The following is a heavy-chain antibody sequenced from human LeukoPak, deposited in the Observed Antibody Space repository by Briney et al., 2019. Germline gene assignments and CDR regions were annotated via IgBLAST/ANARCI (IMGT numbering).Heavy chain of an antibody. J-gene: IGHJ4*02. V-gene: IGHV1-2*02. CDR1: GYTFISYL. D-gene: IGHD5-12*01. CDR2: ISPNNGDT. Sequence: ASVKVSCKASGYTFISYLIHWVREAPGQGLDWMGIISPNNGDTQYAPKFRGRVTMTRNTSINTAYMELSRLRSDDTAVYYCARGLRGSPAFDYWGQGTLVTVSS. CDR3: ARGLRGSPAFDY.